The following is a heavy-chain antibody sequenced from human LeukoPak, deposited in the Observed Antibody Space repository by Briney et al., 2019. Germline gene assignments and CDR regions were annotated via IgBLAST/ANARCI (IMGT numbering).Heavy chain of an antibody. J-gene: IGHJ6*02. CDR1: GGSISSYY. V-gene: IGHV4-59*01. CDR2: IYYSGST. Sequence: PSETLSLTCTVSGGSISSYYWSWIRQPPGRGLEWIGYIYYSGSTNYNPSLKSRVTISVDTSKNQFSLKLSSVTAADTAVYYCAASGSYYRDYYYGMDVWGQGTTVTVSS. CDR3: AASGSYYRDYYYGMDV. D-gene: IGHD1-26*01.